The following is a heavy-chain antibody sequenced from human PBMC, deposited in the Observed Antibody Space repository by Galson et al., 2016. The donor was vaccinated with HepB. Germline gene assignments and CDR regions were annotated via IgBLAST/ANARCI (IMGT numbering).Heavy chain of an antibody. D-gene: IGHD3-16*02. CDR2: ISYDGSNK. J-gene: IGHJ1*01. CDR3: ARDRAYYDYVWGSYRTKGTFQH. Sequence: SLRLSCAASGFTFSSYAMHWVRQAPGKGLEWVAVISYDGSNKYYADSVKGRFTISRDNSKNTLYLQMNSLRAEDTAVYYCARDRAYYDYVWGSYRTKGTFQHWGQGTLVTVSS. CDR1: GFTFSSYA. V-gene: IGHV3-30-3*01.